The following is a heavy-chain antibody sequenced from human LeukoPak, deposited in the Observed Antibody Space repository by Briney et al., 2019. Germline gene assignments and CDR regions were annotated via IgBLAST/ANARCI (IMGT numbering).Heavy chain of an antibody. CDR3: ARSRGAWGVRFDY. J-gene: IGHJ4*02. CDR2: IYYSGST. V-gene: IGHV4-39*07. Sequence: PSETLSLTCTVSGGSISSSSYYWGWIRQPPGKGLEWIGSIYYSGSTYYNPSLKSRVTISVDTSKNQFSLKLSSVTAADTAVYYCARSRGAWGVRFDYWGQGTLVTVSS. D-gene: IGHD3-16*01. CDR1: GGSISSSSYY.